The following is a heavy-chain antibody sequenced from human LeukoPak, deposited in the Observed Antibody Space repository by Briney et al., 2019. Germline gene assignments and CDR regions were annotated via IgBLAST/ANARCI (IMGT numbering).Heavy chain of an antibody. CDR1: GGSVSSGSYY. J-gene: IGHJ5*02. CDR3: ARDSYILAYCGGVCSGS. V-gene: IGHV4-61*01. D-gene: IGHD2-21*02. Sequence: PSETLSLTCTVSGGSVSSGSYYWSWIRQPPGQGLEWIGYIYYSGSTNYNPSLKGRVTISVDKSKNQFSLKLSSVTAADTAVYYCARDSYILAYCGGVCSGSWGQGTLVTVSS. CDR2: IYYSGST.